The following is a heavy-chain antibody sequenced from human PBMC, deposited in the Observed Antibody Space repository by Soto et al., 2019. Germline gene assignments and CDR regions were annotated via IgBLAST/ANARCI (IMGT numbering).Heavy chain of an antibody. Sequence: SETLSLTCTVSGGSISSYYWSWIRQPTGKGLEWIGYIYYSGSTNYNPSLKSRVTISVDTSKNQFSLKLSSVTAADTAVYYCARSSWGESFYYYYGMHVWGQGSTVTVSS. CDR2: IYYSGST. V-gene: IGHV4-59*01. J-gene: IGHJ6*02. CDR1: GGSISSYY. CDR3: ARSSWGESFYYYYGMHV. D-gene: IGHD3-16*01.